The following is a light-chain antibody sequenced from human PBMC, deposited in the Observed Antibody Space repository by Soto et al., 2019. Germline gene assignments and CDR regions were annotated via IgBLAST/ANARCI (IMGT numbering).Light chain of an antibody. CDR1: HTVRNNY. J-gene: IGKJ4*01. Sequence: EFVLTQSPGTLSLPPGERATLSCRASHTVRNNYLAWYQQKPGQAPRLLIYDASSRATGIPDRFSGGGSGTDFTLTISRLEPEDFAVYYCQQFSSYPLTFGGGTKVDIK. V-gene: IGKV3-20*01. CDR2: DAS. CDR3: QQFSSYPLT.